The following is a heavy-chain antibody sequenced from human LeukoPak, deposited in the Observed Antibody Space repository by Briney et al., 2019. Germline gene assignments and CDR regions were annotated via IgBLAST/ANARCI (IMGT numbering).Heavy chain of an antibody. V-gene: IGHV3-48*03. CDR3: ARECGSTSCPFDY. Sequence: PGGSLRLSCAASGFTFSSYEMNWVRQAPGKGLESVSYISSSGSTIYYADSVKGRFTISRDNAKNSLYLQMNSLRAEDTAVYYCARECGSTSCPFDYWGQGTLVTVSS. J-gene: IGHJ4*02. D-gene: IGHD2-2*01. CDR1: GFTFSSYE. CDR2: ISSSGSTI.